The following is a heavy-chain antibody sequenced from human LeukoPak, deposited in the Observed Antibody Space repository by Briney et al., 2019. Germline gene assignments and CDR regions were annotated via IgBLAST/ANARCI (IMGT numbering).Heavy chain of an antibody. CDR1: GGSISSYY. Sequence: PSETLSLTCTVSGGSISSYYWGWIRQPPGKGLEWIGSIYYSGSTYYNPSLKSRVTISVDTSKNQFSLKLSSVTAADTAVYYCVGASVAAQLGYFQHWGQGTLVTVSS. CDR3: VGASVAAQLGYFQH. CDR2: IYYSGST. D-gene: IGHD2-15*01. V-gene: IGHV4-39*07. J-gene: IGHJ1*01.